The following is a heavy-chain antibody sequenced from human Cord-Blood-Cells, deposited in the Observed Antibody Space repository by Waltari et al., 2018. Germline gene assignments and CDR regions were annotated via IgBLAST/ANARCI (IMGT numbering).Heavy chain of an antibody. CDR1: GFTVSSNY. CDR3: ARDTVRGIVY. CDR2: IYSGGST. Sequence: EVQLVESVGGLIKPGGFLGLSCAASGFTVSSNYMRRVRQAPGKGLEWVLVIYSGGSTYYADSVKGRFTIPRDNSKNTLYLQMNSLRAEDTAVYYCARDTVRGIVYWGQGTLVTVSS. V-gene: IGHV3-53*01. J-gene: IGHJ4*02. D-gene: IGHD1-26*01.